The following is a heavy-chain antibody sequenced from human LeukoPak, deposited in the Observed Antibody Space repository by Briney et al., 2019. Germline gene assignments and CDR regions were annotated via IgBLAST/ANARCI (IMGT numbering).Heavy chain of an antibody. CDR2: IYYSGST. Sequence: SETLSLTCSVSGGSISSTNKDYYWGWIRQPPGKGLEWIGNIYYSGSTYYNPSLKSRVTISVDTSENQFSLKLSSVTAADTAVYYCARSPRGYYYYYGMDVWGQGTTVTVSS. J-gene: IGHJ6*02. D-gene: IGHD3-10*01. V-gene: IGHV4-39*07. CDR1: GGSISSTNKDYY. CDR3: ARSPRGYYYYYGMDV.